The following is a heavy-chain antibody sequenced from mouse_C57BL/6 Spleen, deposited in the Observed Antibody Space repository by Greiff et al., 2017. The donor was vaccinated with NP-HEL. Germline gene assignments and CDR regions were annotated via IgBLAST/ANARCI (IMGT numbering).Heavy chain of an antibody. J-gene: IGHJ4*01. Sequence: QVQLQQSGAELARPGASVKLSCKASGYTFTSYGISWVKQRTGQGLEWIGEIYPRSGNTYYNEKFKGKATLTADKSSSTAYMELSSLTSEDSAVYFCARSIYYGNYEAMDYWGQGTSVTVSS. V-gene: IGHV1-81*01. D-gene: IGHD2-1*01. CDR1: GYTFTSYG. CDR3: ARSIYYGNYEAMDY. CDR2: IYPRSGNT.